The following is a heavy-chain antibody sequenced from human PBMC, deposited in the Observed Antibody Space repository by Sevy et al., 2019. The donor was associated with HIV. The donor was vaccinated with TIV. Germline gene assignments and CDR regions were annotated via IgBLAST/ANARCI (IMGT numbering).Heavy chain of an antibody. D-gene: IGHD3-16*01. V-gene: IGHV3-7*01. Sequence: GGSLRLSCAASGFTFSVYWMNWVRQAPGKGLEWVANIKGDGSDKHYVASVEGRFTISRDNGKNLLYLQMNSLRVEDTAVYYCAHETIGRFDSWGQGTLVTVSS. CDR3: AHETIGRFDS. J-gene: IGHJ4*02. CDR1: GFTFSVYW. CDR2: IKGDGSDK.